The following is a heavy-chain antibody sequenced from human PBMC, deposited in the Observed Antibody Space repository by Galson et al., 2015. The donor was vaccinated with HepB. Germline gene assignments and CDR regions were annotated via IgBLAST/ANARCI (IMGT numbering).Heavy chain of an antibody. D-gene: IGHD4-17*01. CDR1: GFTFSSYA. V-gene: IGHV3-30-3*01. J-gene: IGHJ4*02. CDR3: ARGPAPLVTTALGYFDY. CDR2: ISYDGSNK. Sequence: SLRLPCAASGFTFSSYAMHWVRQAPGKGLEWVAVISYDGSNKYYADSVKGRFTISRDNSKNTLYLQMNSLRAEDTAVYYCARGPAPLVTTALGYFDYWGQGTLVTVSS.